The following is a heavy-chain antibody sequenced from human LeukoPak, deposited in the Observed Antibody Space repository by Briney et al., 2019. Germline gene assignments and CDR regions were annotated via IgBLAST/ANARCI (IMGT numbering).Heavy chain of an antibody. V-gene: IGHV1-2*02. CDR1: GYTFTGYY. CDR3: ARAVRDDFWSGHNWFDP. CDR2: INPNSGGT. Sequence: ASVKVSCKASGYTFTGYYMHWVRQAPEQGLEWMGWINPNSGGTNYAQKFQGRVTMTRDTSISTAYMELSRLRSDDTAVYYCARAVRDDFWSGHNWFDPWGQGTLVTVSS. J-gene: IGHJ5*02. D-gene: IGHD3-3*01.